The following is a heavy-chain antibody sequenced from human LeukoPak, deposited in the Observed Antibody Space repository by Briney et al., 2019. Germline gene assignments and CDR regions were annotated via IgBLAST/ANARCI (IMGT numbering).Heavy chain of an antibody. Sequence: ASVKVSCEASGYTFTSYDINWVRQATGQGLEWMGWMNPNSGNTGYAQKFQGRVTMTRDTSISTAYMELRSLRTEDTAVYYCARGMDYDFWSGYYFWFDPWGQGTLVTVSS. CDR1: GYTFTSYD. CDR2: MNPNSGNT. J-gene: IGHJ5*02. D-gene: IGHD3-3*01. V-gene: IGHV1-8*01. CDR3: ARGMDYDFWSGYYFWFDP.